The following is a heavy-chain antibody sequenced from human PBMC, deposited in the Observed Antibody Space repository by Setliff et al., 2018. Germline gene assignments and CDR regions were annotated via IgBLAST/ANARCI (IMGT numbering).Heavy chain of an antibody. Sequence: ASETLSLTCTVSGDSISSGYYYWAWIRQTPGKGLEWVGSLSFAGDAYYNPSVRGRVTISEDTSKSHFSLRMTSVTAADTAVYYCRLWSHDYHNDYWGQGTVVTVSS. V-gene: IGHV4-39*02. CDR2: LSFAGDA. D-gene: IGHD3-16*01. CDR3: RLWSHDYHNDY. J-gene: IGHJ4*02. CDR1: GDSISSGYYY.